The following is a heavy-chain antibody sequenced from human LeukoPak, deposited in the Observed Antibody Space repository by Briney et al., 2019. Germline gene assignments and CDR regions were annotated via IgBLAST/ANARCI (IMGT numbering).Heavy chain of an antibody. CDR1: GFTFDDYA. V-gene: IGHV3-9*01. D-gene: IGHD3-22*01. CDR3: AKGADSSGYYWSDY. J-gene: IGHJ4*02. Sequence: GGSLRLSCAASGFTFDDYAMHWVRQAPGKGLEGVSGISWNSGSIGYADSVKGRFTISRDNAKNSLYLQMNSLRAEDTALYYCAKGADSSGYYWSDYWGQGTLVTVSS. CDR2: ISWNSGSI.